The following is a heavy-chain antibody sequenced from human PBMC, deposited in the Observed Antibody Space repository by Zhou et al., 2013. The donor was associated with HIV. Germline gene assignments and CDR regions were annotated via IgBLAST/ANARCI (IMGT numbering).Heavy chain of an antibody. D-gene: IGHD1-20*01. CDR3: ASYGPGYNWMYS. CDR2: ILPNTDAT. J-gene: IGHJ4*02. V-gene: IGHV1-2*02. CDR1: EYSFSVYY. Sequence: QVQLVQSGDEQKRPGASVKVSCKTEYSFSVYYMHWVRQAPGQGLEWMGWILPNTDATKYAPRFQGRVTMTRDTSISTVYMELRGLRSDDTALYFCASYGPGYNWMYSWGQGTLVTVSS.